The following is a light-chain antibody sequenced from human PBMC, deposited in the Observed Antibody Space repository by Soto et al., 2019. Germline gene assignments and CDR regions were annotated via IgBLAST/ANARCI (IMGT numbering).Light chain of an antibody. CDR3: QQTDSFPWT. J-gene: IGKJ1*01. CDR1: QGITSW. V-gene: IGKV1-12*01. CDR2: GAS. Sequence: IQMTQSPSSVSASVGDRGTIACRASQGITSWLAWYQHIPGSAPSLLIHGASSLQSGVPSRFSGSGSGTNFTLTITSLQPEDFATYYCQQTDSFPWTFGQGTKVDIK.